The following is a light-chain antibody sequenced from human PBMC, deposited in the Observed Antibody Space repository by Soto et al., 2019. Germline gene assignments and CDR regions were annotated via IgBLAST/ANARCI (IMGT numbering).Light chain of an antibody. Sequence: DIQMTQSPSSLSASVGDRVTITCRASESISSYLNWYQQKPGKDPKLLIYAASSLQSGVPSRFSGSGSGTDFTLTISSLQPEDFASYYCQQRYSTPYTFGKGTKLEIK. CDR3: QQRYSTPYT. CDR1: ESISSY. CDR2: AAS. J-gene: IGKJ2*01. V-gene: IGKV1-39*01.